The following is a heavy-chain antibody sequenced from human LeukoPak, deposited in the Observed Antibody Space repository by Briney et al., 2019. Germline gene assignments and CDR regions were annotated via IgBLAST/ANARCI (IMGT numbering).Heavy chain of an antibody. V-gene: IGHV3-33*01. CDR3: ARGTVLEWLLSLDY. D-gene: IGHD3-3*01. J-gene: IGHJ4*02. CDR2: IWYDGSNK. CDR1: GFTFSSYG. Sequence: GGSLRVSCAASGFTFSSYGMHWVRQAPGNGLEWVAVIWYDGSNKYYADSVKGRFTISRDNSKNTLYLQMNSLRAEDTAVYYCARGTVLEWLLSLDYWGQGTLVTVSS.